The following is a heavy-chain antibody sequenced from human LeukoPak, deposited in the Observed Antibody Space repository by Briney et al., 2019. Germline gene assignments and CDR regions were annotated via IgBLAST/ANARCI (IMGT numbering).Heavy chain of an antibody. D-gene: IGHD6-19*01. Sequence: PGGSLRLSCAASGFTFSNYWMHWVRQAPRKGLVWVPRINSDGSSTSYADSVKGRFTISRDNAKNTLYLQMNSLRAEDTAVYYCARESCGQQWHFDYWGQGTLVTVSS. CDR1: GFTFSNYW. CDR2: INSDGSST. J-gene: IGHJ4*02. CDR3: ARESCGQQWHFDY. V-gene: IGHV3-74*01.